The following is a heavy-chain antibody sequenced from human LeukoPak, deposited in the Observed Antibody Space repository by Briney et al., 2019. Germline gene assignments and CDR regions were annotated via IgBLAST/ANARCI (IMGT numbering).Heavy chain of an antibody. V-gene: IGHV4-39*07. J-gene: IGHJ3*01. CDR1: GGSISSSSYY. CDR3: ARGEAFDV. Sequence: SETLSLTCTVSGGSISSSSYYWGWIRQPPGKGLEWIGNIFYSGSTDYNPSLKSRVTISVDTSKNQFSLKLNSVTAADTAVYYCARGEAFDVWGQGTMFVVSS. CDR2: IFYSGST.